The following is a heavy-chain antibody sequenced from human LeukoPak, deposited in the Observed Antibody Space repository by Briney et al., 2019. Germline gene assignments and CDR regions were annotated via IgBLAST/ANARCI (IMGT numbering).Heavy chain of an antibody. J-gene: IGHJ4*02. CDR1: GFTFSSYG. D-gene: IGHD2-21*01. CDR3: AKDRVSGYCGGGCFYFDY. V-gene: IGHV3-30*02. Sequence: GGSLRLSCAASGFTFSSYGMHWVRQAPGKGLQWVAFIRYDGSNQYYADSLKGRFTISRDNSKNTLYLQMNSLRAEDTAVYYCAKDRVSGYCGGGCFYFDYWGQGTLVTVSS. CDR2: IRYDGSNQ.